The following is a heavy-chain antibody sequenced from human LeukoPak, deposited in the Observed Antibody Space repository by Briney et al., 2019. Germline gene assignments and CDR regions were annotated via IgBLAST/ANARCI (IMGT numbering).Heavy chain of an antibody. CDR3: ARDTLHYFDY. CDR1: GGSISSYY. V-gene: IGHV4-59*12. Sequence: PSETLSLTCTVSGGSISSYYWSWIRQPPGKGLEWIGYIYYSGSTNYNPSLKSRVAISVDTSKNQFSLKLSSVTAADTAVYYCARDTLHYFDYWGQGTLVTVSS. CDR2: IYYSGST. J-gene: IGHJ4*02.